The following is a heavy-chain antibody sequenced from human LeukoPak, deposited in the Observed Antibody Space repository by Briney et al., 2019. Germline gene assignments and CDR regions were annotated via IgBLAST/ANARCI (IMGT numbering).Heavy chain of an antibody. CDR2: IKQDGGDK. Sequence: GGSLKLSCAASGFTFTTYTMNWVRQAPGKGLEWVANIKQDGGDKYYVDSVKGRFTISRDNAKNSVFLQMNSLRAEDTAVYYCSGSLHYWGQGTLVTVSS. J-gene: IGHJ4*02. D-gene: IGHD6-25*01. CDR1: GFTFTTYT. CDR3: SGSLHY. V-gene: IGHV3-7*05.